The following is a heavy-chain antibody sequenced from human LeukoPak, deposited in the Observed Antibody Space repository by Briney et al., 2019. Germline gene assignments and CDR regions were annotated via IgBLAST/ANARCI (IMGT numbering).Heavy chain of an antibody. D-gene: IGHD5-12*01. CDR2: VSHSGGI. J-gene: IGHJ4*02. Sequence: PSETLSLTCTVSGGSISSSSYSWGWIRQPPGKGLEWIGSVSHSGGINYDPSLKNRVTISVDTSKNQFSLKLSSVTAADTAVYYCWAIVTTIKLDFWGQGTLVTVSS. CDR3: WAIVTTIKLDF. V-gene: IGHV4-39*01. CDR1: GGSISSSSYS.